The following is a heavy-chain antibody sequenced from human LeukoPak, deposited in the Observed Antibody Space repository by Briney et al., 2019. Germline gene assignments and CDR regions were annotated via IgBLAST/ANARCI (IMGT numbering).Heavy chain of an antibody. D-gene: IGHD5-18*01. V-gene: IGHV3-23*05. CDR1: GFTFSAYA. Sequence: GGSLRLSCEASGFTFSAYAMTWVRQAPGKGLEWVSSIGSDNKPHYSESVKGRFAISRDNSKSMLFLQLNSLRAEDTAVYYCGRYSYGYGSRLGYWGQGTLVTVSS. CDR2: IGSDNKP. CDR3: GRYSYGYGSRLGY. J-gene: IGHJ4*02.